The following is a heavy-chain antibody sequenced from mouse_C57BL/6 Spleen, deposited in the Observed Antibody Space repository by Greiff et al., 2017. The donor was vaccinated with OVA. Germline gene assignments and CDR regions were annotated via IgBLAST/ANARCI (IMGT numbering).Heavy chain of an antibody. CDR1: GYTFTSYW. CDR3: ARGASSYGYFDY. V-gene: IGHV1-53*01. J-gene: IGHJ2*01. D-gene: IGHD1-1*01. Sequence: QVQLQQPGTELVKPGASVKLSCKASGYTFTSYWMHWVKQRPGQGLEWIGNINPSNGGTNYNETFKSKATLTVDKSSSTAYMQLSSLTAEDAAVYYCARGASSYGYFDYWGQGTTLTVSS. CDR2: INPSNGGT.